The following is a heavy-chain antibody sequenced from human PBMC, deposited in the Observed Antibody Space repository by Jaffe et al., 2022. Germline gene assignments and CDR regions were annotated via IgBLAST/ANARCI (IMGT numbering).Heavy chain of an antibody. V-gene: IGHV3-49*04. Sequence: EVQLVESGGGLVQPGRSLRLSCTASGFTFGDYAMSWVRQAPGKGLEWVGFIRSKAYGGTTEYAASVKGRFTISRDDSKSIAYLQMNSLKTEDTAVYYCTRDAVLLWFGERTNYYYYYMDVWGKGTTVTVSS. CDR2: IRSKAYGGTT. CDR3: TRDAVLLWFGERTNYYYYYMDV. D-gene: IGHD3-10*01. J-gene: IGHJ6*03. CDR1: GFTFGDYA.